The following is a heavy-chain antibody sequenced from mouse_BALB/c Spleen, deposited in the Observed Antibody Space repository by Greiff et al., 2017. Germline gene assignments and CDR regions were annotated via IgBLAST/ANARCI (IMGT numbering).Heavy chain of an antibody. D-gene: IGHD1-1*01. CDR1: GFTFSSYG. CDR2: ISSGGSYT. CDR3: ARQDPDYGSSSWFAY. Sequence: EVHLVESGGDLVKPGGSLKLSCAASGFTFSSYGMSWVRQTPDKRLEWVATISSGGSYTYYPDSGKGRFTISRDNAKNTLYLQMSSPKSEDTAMYYCARQDPDYGSSSWFAYWGQGTLVTVSA. V-gene: IGHV5-6*01. J-gene: IGHJ3*01.